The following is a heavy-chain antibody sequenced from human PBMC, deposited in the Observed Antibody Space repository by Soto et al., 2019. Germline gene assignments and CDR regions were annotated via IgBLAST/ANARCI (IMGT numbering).Heavy chain of an antibody. J-gene: IGHJ6*03. D-gene: IGHD2-15*01. CDR2: IIPILGIA. V-gene: IGHV1-69*02. CDR1: GGTFRSYT. Sequence: GASVKGSCKASGGTFRSYTISWVRQAPGQGLEGMGRIIPILGIANYAQKFQGRVTIIADKSTSTAYMELSSLRSEDTAVYYCARAPLVAATREYMDVWGKGTTVTVSS. CDR3: ARAPLVAATREYMDV.